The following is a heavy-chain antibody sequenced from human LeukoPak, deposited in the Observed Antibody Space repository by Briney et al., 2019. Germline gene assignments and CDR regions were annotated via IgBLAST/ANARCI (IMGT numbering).Heavy chain of an antibody. J-gene: IGHJ5*02. Sequence: GGSLRLSCAASGFTFSSYAMHWVRQAPGKGLEWVAVISYDGSNKYYADSVKGRFTISRDNSKNTLYLQMNSLRAEGTAVYYCARNPYSSGWGYNWFDPWGQGTLVTVSS. CDR3: ARNPYSSGWGYNWFDP. CDR2: ISYDGSNK. V-gene: IGHV3-30-3*01. CDR1: GFTFSSYA. D-gene: IGHD6-19*01.